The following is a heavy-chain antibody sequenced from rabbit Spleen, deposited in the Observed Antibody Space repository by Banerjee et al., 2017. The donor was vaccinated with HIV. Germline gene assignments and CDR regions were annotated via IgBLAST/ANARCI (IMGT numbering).Heavy chain of an antibody. J-gene: IGHJ6*01. D-gene: IGHD1-1*01. CDR3: VRDQAHMLDL. CDR1: GFSFSSGYY. V-gene: IGHV1S43*01. Sequence: QQQLVESGGGLVKPGASLTLTCKASGFSFSSGYYMSWVRQAPGKGLEWIGDIDPIFGIAVYASWVSGRFTISSHNAQNTLYLQLNSLTAADTATYFCVRDQAHMLDLWGPGTLVTVS. CDR2: IDPIFGIA.